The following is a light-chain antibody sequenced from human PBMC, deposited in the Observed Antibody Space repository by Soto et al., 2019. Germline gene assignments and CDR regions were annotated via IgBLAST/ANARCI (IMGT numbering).Light chain of an antibody. CDR2: DAS. V-gene: IGKV1-5*01. J-gene: IGKJ1*01. CDR3: QQYNSYVWT. Sequence: DIQMTQSPSTLSASVGDRVTITCRASQSISNYLAWYQQKPGKAPKLLIYDASSLESGVPTRFSGSGYGTEFTLTINSLQPDDFATYYCQQYNSYVWTFGQGTKVDI. CDR1: QSISNY.